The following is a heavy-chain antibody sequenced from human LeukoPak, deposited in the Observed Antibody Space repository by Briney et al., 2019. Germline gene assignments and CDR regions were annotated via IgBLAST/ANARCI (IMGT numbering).Heavy chain of an antibody. V-gene: IGHV3-74*03. CDR1: GFSFSTSW. CDR2: MNSDGSIT. Sequence: GGSLRLSCAASGFSFSTSWMHWVRQAPGEGLVWVSRMNSDGSITTYADSVKGRFTISRDNAKNTLYLQVNSLRAEDTGVYYCATAGQYRFDNWGQGPLVTVSS. D-gene: IGHD3-10*01. CDR3: ATAGQYRFDN. J-gene: IGHJ4*02.